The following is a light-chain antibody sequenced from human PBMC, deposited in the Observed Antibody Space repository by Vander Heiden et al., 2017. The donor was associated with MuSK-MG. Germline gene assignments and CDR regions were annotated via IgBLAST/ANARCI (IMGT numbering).Light chain of an antibody. CDR1: QIISSW. V-gene: IGKV1-5*03. CDR3: QQYNSYPST. CDR2: EAS. J-gene: IGKJ3*01. Sequence: DIQMTQSPSSLSASVGDRVTITCRASQIISSWLAWYQQKPGKAPKLLIYEASSLESGVPSRFSGSGSGTEFTLTISSLQPDDFATYYCQQYNSYPSTFGPGTKVDVK.